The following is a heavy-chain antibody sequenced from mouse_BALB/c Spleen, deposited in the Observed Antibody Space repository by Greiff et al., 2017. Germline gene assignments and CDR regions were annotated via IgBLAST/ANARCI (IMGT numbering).Heavy chain of an antibody. D-gene: IGHD1-1*01. J-gene: IGHJ4*01. CDR3: AKHKGYYGSSYYAMDY. Sequence: VQLVESGPGLVAPSQSLSITCTVSGFSLTDYGVSWIRQPPGKGLEWLGVIWGGGSTYYNSALKSRLSISKDNSKSQVFLKMNSLQTDDTAMYYCAKHKGYYGSSYYAMDYWGQGTSVTVSS. V-gene: IGHV2-6-5*01. CDR2: IWGGGST. CDR1: GFSLTDYG.